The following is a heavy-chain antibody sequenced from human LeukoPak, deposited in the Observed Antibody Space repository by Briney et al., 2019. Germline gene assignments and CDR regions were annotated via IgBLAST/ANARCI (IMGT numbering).Heavy chain of an antibody. J-gene: IGHJ6*03. Sequence: AETLSLTCSVSGDTISTSDHYWGWIRQPPGKGLERIGSIYYTGNTYYNPSLKSRVTISVDTSKNQFSLKLSSVTAADTAVYYCVRHQEGMVRGVLYYMDVWGTGTTVTISS. V-gene: IGHV4-39*01. D-gene: IGHD3-10*01. CDR3: VRHQEGMVRGVLYYMDV. CDR2: IYYTGNT. CDR1: GDTISTSDHY.